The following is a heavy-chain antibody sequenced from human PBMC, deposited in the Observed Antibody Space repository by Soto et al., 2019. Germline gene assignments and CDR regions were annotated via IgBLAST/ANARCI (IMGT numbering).Heavy chain of an antibody. CDR3: ARVRIVAASKLYGMDV. D-gene: IGHD3-22*01. J-gene: IGHJ6*02. CDR1: GFTFSGFS. Sequence: PGGSLRLSCAASGFTFSGFSMNWVRQAPGKGLEWVSYITSSSSTIYYADSVKGRFTIPRDNGENSLHLQMNSLRDEDTAVYYCARVRIVAASKLYGMDVWGQGTTVTVSS. CDR2: ITSSSSTI. V-gene: IGHV3-48*02.